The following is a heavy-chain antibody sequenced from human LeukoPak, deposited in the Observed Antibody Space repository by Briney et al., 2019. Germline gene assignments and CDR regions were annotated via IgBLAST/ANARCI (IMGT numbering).Heavy chain of an antibody. V-gene: IGHV1-18*01. CDR2: ISAYSGNT. CDR3: NYYDSSGYFDY. Sequence: ASVKVSCKASGYTFTSYGISWVRQAPGQGLEWMGWISAYSGNTNYAQKLQGRVTMTTDTSTSTAYMELRSLRSDDTAVYYCNYYDSSGYFDYWGQGTLVTVSS. D-gene: IGHD3-22*01. CDR1: GYTFTSYG. J-gene: IGHJ4*02.